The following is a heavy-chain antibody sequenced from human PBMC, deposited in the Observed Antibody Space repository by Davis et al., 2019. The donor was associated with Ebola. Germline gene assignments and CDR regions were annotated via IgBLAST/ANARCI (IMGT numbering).Heavy chain of an antibody. J-gene: IGHJ4*02. Sequence: PGGSLRPPCAASGFTFNTYTMHWVRQAPGKGLVWVSGITPSGGVTTYADSVKGRFTISRDNAKNTVYLQMNSLRAEDTAVYYCAGELRGFDYWGQGTLVTVSS. CDR3: AGELRGFDY. CDR2: ITPSGGVT. CDR1: GFTFNTYT. D-gene: IGHD4-17*01. V-gene: IGHV3-74*01.